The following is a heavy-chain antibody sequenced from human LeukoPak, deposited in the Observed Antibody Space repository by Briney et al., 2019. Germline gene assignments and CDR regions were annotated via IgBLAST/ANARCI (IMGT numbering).Heavy chain of an antibody. J-gene: IGHJ3*02. V-gene: IGHV1-2*02. D-gene: IGHD2-2*01. CDR3: ARALIVAVPDDAFDI. Sequence: ASVKVSCKASGYTFTGYYMHWVRQAPGQGLGWMGWINPNSGGTNYAQKFQGRVTMTRDTSISTAYMELSRLRSDDTAVYYCARALIVAVPDDAFDIWGQGTMVTVSS. CDR2: INPNSGGT. CDR1: GYTFTGYY.